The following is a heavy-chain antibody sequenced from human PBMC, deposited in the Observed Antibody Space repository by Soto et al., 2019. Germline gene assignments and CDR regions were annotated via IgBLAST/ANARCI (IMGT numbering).Heavy chain of an antibody. Sequence: GGSLRLSCAASGFTCSSYGMHWVRQAPGKGLEWVAVIWYDGSNKYYADSVKGRFTISRDNSKNTLYLQMNSLRADDTAVYYCARDLIYGSGTAANYYYYMDVWGKGTTVTVSS. J-gene: IGHJ6*03. CDR2: IWYDGSNK. D-gene: IGHD3-10*01. CDR3: ARDLIYGSGTAANYYYYMDV. V-gene: IGHV3-33*01. CDR1: GFTCSSYG.